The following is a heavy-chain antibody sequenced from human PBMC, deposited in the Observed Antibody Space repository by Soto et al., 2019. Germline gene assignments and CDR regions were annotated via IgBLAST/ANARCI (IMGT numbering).Heavy chain of an antibody. CDR3: ARRGYSSGWYYYGMDV. CDR2: ISAYNGNT. V-gene: IGHV1-18*01. D-gene: IGHD6-19*01. Sequence: ASVKVSCKASGYTFTSYGISWVRQAPGQGLEWMGWISAYNGNTNYAQKLLGRVTMTTDTSTSTAYMELRSLRSDDTAVYYCARRGYSSGWYYYGMDVWGQGTTVTVSS. CDR1: GYTFTSYG. J-gene: IGHJ6*02.